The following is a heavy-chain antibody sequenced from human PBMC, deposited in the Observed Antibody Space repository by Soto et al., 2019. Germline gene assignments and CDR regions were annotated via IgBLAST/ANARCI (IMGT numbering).Heavy chain of an antibody. D-gene: IGHD6-6*01. CDR1: GVSVNSDNYY. J-gene: IGHJ4*02. Sequence: SETLSLTCTVSGVSVNSDNYYWSWIRQPPGKGLEWIGHIYNTGSTTYNPSLKSRVTISLDTSRNRFSLSLNSVTAADTAVFCCAREYSNSPEAFDFWGRGTLVTVSS. CDR3: AREYSNSPEAFDF. CDR2: IYNTGST. V-gene: IGHV4-61*03.